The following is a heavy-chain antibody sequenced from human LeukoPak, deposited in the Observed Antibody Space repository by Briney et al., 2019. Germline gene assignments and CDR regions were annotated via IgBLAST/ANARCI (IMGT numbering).Heavy chain of an antibody. Sequence: GGSLRLSCAASGSTFAMTWVRQAPGKELEWVSSITGSIHSTYYADSVKGRFTISRDNSKNTLFLQMNSLRAEDTAVYYCARARGPFIAATGTPAADVAFDLWGQGIMVTVSS. V-gene: IGHV3-23*01. CDR3: ARARGPFIAATGTPAADVAFDL. J-gene: IGHJ3*01. D-gene: IGHD6-13*01. CDR2: ITGSIHST. CDR1: GSTFA.